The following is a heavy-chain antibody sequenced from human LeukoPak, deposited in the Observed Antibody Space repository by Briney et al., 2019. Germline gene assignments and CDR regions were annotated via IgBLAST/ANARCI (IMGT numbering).Heavy chain of an antibody. D-gene: IGHD3-10*01. CDR1: VFTFDDYS. Sequence: GGSLRLSCAASVFTFDDYSMRWVRQAQWKGLEWVSGISWNSNNMVYADSVKGRFTISRDNAKNSLYLQMNSLRAEDTSVYYCARGIQPPKYYGSGSDTFDIWGQGTMVTVSS. CDR3: ARGIQPPKYYGSGSDTFDI. CDR2: ISWNSNNM. J-gene: IGHJ3*02. V-gene: IGHV3-9*01.